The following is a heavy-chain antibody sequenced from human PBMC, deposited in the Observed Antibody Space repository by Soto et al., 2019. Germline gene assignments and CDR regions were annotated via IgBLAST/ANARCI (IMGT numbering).Heavy chain of an antibody. Sequence: GGSLRLSCAASGFTFSSYGMHWVRQAPGKGLEWVAVIWYDGSNKYYADSVKGRFTISRDNSKNTLYLQMNSLRAEDTAVYYCARDLGSSSSPYYYYYGMDVWGQGTTVTVSS. CDR2: IWYDGSNK. CDR1: GFTFSSYG. V-gene: IGHV3-33*01. J-gene: IGHJ6*02. D-gene: IGHD6-6*01. CDR3: ARDLGSSSSPYYYYYGMDV.